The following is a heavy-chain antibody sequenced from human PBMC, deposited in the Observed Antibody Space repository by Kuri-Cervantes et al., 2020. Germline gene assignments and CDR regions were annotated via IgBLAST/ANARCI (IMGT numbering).Heavy chain of an antibody. CDR2: IYYSGST. V-gene: IGHV4-39*07. Sequence: SETLSLTCTVSGGSISSSTYHWGWIRQPPGKGLEWIGTIYYSGSTYYNPSLKSRVTISVDTSKNQFSLKLSSVTAADTAVYYCARGRSGYYPHKYNWFDPWGQGTLVTVSS. CDR3: ARGRSGYYPHKYNWFDP. D-gene: IGHD3-3*01. CDR1: GGSISSSTYH. J-gene: IGHJ5*02.